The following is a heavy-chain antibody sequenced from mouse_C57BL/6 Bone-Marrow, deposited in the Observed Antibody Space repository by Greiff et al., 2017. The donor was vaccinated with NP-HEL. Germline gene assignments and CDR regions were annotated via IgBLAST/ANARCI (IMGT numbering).Heavy chain of an antibody. V-gene: IGHV1-61*01. CDR3: ARWGFFYYGSSYSYFDV. D-gene: IGHD1-1*01. J-gene: IGHJ1*03. Sequence: QVQLQQPGAELVRPGSSVKLSCKASGYTFTSYWMDWVKQRPGQGLEWIGNIYPSDSETHYNQKFKDKATLTVDKSSSTAYMQLSSLTSEDSAVYYCARWGFFYYGSSYSYFDVWGTGTTVTGSS. CDR1: GYTFTSYW. CDR2: IYPSDSET.